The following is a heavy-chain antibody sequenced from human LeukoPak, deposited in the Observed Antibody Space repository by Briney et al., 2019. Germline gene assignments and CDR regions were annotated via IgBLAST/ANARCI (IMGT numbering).Heavy chain of an antibody. J-gene: IGHJ4*02. Sequence: SGGSLRLSCAASGFTFSSYWMSWVRQAPGKGLEWVANIKLDGSEKYYVDSVKGRFTISRDNAMNSLSLQMNILRAEDTAVYYSAGARGAHLFDYWGQGTLVTV. D-gene: IGHD3-10*01. V-gene: IGHV3-7*01. CDR1: GFTFSSYW. CDR3: AGARGAHLFDY. CDR2: IKLDGSEK.